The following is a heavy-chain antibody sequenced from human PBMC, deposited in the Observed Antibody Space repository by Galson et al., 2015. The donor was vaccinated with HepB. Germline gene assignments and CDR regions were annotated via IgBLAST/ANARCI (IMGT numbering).Heavy chain of an antibody. D-gene: IGHD3-10*01. CDR1: GGTFSSYA. Sequence: SVKVSCKASGGTFSSYAISWVRQAPGQRLEWMGWSNAGNGNTKYSQEFQGRVTITRDTSASTAYMELSSLRSEDTAVYYCARGGPITMVRGGAGGMDVWGQGTTVTVSS. J-gene: IGHJ6*02. CDR2: SNAGNGNT. CDR3: ARGGPITMVRGGAGGMDV. V-gene: IGHV1-3*02.